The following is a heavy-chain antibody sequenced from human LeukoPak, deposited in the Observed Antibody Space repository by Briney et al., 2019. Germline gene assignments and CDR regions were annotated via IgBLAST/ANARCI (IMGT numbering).Heavy chain of an antibody. CDR2: ISAYNGNT. Sequence: ASVKVSCKASGYTFTSYGISWVRQAPGQGLEWMGWISAYNGNTNYAQKLQGRVTMTTDTSTSTAYMELRSLRSDDTAVYYCARDPCGSYSSSDPFDYWGQGTLVTVSS. CDR3: ARDPCGSYSSSDPFDY. J-gene: IGHJ4*02. D-gene: IGHD6-6*01. CDR1: GYTFTSYG. V-gene: IGHV1-18*01.